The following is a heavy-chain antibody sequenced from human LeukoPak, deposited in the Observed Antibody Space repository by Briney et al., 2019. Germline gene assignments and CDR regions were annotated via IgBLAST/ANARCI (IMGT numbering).Heavy chain of an antibody. CDR1: GFTFSNYW. CDR3: ARAPRGVVGAIDY. V-gene: IGHV3-7*01. CDR2: IKQDGSEK. J-gene: IGHJ4*02. D-gene: IGHD1-26*01. Sequence: GGSLRLSCAASGFTFSNYWMSWVRQAPGKGLEWVANIKQDGSEKYYVDSVKGRFTISRDNTKNSLYLQMNSLSAEDTAVYYCARAPRGVVGAIDYWGQGTLVTVSS.